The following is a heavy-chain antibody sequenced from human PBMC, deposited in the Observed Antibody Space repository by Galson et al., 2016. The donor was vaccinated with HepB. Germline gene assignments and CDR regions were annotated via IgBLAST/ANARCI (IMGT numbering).Heavy chain of an antibody. Sequence: SLRLSCAASGFVVNTYGMSWVRQAPGKGLEWVSGISGGGDYTYYADSVKGRFTISGDNSRNTLYLQMNGVTAEDTAVYYCPKAATNHLDTFDIWGQGTMVTVSS. D-gene: IGHD6-25*01. CDR2: ISGGGDYT. J-gene: IGHJ3*02. CDR1: GFVVNTYG. CDR3: PKAATNHLDTFDI. V-gene: IGHV3-23*01.